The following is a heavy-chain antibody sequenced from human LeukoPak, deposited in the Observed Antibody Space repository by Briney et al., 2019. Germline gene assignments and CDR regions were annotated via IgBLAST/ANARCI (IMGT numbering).Heavy chain of an antibody. J-gene: IGHJ4*02. CDR3: ASALGGQGGH. V-gene: IGHV3-74*01. CDR1: GFTYSSYW. Sequence: GGSLRLSCAASGFTYSSYWMHWVRQAPGKGLVWVSRINSDGSSTSYADSVKGRFTISRDNAKNTLFLQMNSLRADDTAVYYCASALGGQGGHWGQGTLVTVSS. CDR2: INSDGSST. D-gene: IGHD1-26*01.